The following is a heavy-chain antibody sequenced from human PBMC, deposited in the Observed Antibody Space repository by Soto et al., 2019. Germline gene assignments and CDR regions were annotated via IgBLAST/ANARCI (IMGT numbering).Heavy chain of an antibody. CDR3: ARGGIEAGTFRDY. D-gene: IGHD6-19*01. Sequence: SETLSLTCTVSGGSVSSGSYYWSWIRQPPGKGLEWIGYIYYSGSTNYNPSLKSRVTISVDTSKNQFSLKLSSVTAADTAVYYCARGGIEAGTFRDYWGQGTLVTVSS. V-gene: IGHV4-61*01. CDR1: GGSVSSGSYY. J-gene: IGHJ4*02. CDR2: IYYSGST.